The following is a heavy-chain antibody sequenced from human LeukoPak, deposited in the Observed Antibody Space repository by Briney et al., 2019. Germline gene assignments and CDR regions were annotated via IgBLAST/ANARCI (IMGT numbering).Heavy chain of an antibody. CDR3: ARAPVVTAQEVYMDV. Sequence: PGGSLRLSCAAPGFTFSSYWMSWVRQAPGKGLEWVANIKQDGSEKYYVDSVKGRFTISRDNAKNSLYLQMNSLRAEDTAVYYCARAPVVTAQEVYMDVWGKGTTVTVAS. CDR1: GFTFSSYW. V-gene: IGHV3-7*01. D-gene: IGHD2-21*02. J-gene: IGHJ6*03. CDR2: IKQDGSEK.